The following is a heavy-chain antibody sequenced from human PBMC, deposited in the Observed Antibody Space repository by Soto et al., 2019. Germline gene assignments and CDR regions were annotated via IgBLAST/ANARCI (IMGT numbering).Heavy chain of an antibody. J-gene: IGHJ5*02. CDR1: GFTFNSHT. D-gene: IGHD2-15*01. CDR2: IPYDGSYK. Sequence: SLILSCTASGFTFNSHTMHWVRQTPGEGLEWVAVIPYDGSYKFYADSVKGRFTISSGNSKSTHYLQMNRLTAADTAIYYCARDGRTAFRRIPPGDVDAWGQGTMVTVSS. V-gene: IGHV3-30-3*01. CDR3: ARDGRTAFRRIPPGDVDA.